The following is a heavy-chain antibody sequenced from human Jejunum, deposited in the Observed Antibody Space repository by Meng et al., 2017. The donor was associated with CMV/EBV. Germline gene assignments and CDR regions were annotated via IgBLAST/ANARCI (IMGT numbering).Heavy chain of an antibody. CDR1: SVSSNRYY. J-gene: IGHJ6*02. Sequence: SVSSNRYYWGWLRQTPGKGLEWIGNIYHSGITYYNPSLKSRVTISLDTPKNQFSLKLSSVTAADTAVYYCARDDYDSRGYEVGMDVWGQGTTVTVS. CDR3: ARDDYDSRGYEVGMDV. V-gene: IGHV4-39*07. D-gene: IGHD3-22*01. CDR2: IYHSGIT.